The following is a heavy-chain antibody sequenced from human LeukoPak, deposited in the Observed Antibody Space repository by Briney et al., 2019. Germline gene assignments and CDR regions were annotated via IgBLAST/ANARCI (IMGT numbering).Heavy chain of an antibody. V-gene: IGHV3-21*01. CDR3: ARRGGYGDSYWYFDL. CDR1: GFTFSSYG. CDR2: ISSSGSYI. J-gene: IGHJ2*01. D-gene: IGHD4-17*01. Sequence: PGGSLRLSCAASGFTFSSYGMNWVRQAPGKGLEWVSFISSSGSYIYYADSVKGRFTISRDNAKNSLYLQMSSLRAEDTAVYYCARRGGYGDSYWYFDLWGRGTLVTVSS.